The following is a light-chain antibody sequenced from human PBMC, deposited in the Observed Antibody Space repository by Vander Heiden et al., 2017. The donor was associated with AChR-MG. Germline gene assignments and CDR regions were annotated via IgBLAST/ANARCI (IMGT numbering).Light chain of an antibody. CDR3: QKYDNAPET. CDR1: QGLSNY. CDR2: AAS. Sequence: DIQMTQSPSSLSASVGDRVTITCRASQGLSNYLAWYQHKPGNVPKILIYAASTLQSGVSSRFSGSRSGTDFTLSITSLQPEDVATYYCQKYDNAPETFGQGTKVEIK. V-gene: IGKV1-27*01. J-gene: IGKJ1*01.